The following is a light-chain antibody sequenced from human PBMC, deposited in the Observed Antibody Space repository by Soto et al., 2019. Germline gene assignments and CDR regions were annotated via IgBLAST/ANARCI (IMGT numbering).Light chain of an antibody. V-gene: IGKV3-11*01. CDR2: DAS. Sequence: EIVLTQSPATLSLSPGERATLSCRASQSISSYLAWFQQKPGQAPRLLIYDASNRATGIPARFSGSGSGTDFTLTISRLEADDVAVYHCHQYGSSVRAFGQGTKVDIK. CDR1: QSISSY. CDR3: HQYGSSVRA. J-gene: IGKJ1*01.